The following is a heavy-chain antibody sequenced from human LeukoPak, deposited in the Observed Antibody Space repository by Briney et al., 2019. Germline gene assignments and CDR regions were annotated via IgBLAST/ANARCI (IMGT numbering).Heavy chain of an antibody. CDR3: ARGYMVRGVMVPFAFDY. Sequence: PGGSLRLSCAASGFTVSSNYMSWVRQAPGKGLEWVSVIYSGGSTYYADSVKGRFTISRDNSKNTLYLQMNSLRAEDTAVYYCARGYMVRGVMVPFAFDYWGQGTLVTVSS. CDR1: GFTVSSNY. CDR2: IYSGGST. J-gene: IGHJ4*02. D-gene: IGHD3-10*01. V-gene: IGHV3-53*01.